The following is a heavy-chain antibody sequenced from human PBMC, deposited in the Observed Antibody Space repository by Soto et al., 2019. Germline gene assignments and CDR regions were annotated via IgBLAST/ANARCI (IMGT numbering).Heavy chain of an antibody. CDR2: IYPSDSNT. V-gene: IGHV5-51*03. CDR1: GYTFATHR. CDR3: AFHSFSGNHCCPLAI. J-gene: IGHJ3*02. Sequence: GESMKSSCRGFGYTFATHRIAWVGQMPEKGLKGMESIYPSDSNTRYNPTFPGQVTISAAKSFTTAYLQWSSLKASDPAIYFCAFHSFSGNHCCPLAIWARGTLVPVSS. D-gene: IGHD1-26*01.